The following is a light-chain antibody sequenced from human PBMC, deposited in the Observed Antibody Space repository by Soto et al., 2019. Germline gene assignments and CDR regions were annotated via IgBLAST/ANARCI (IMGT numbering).Light chain of an antibody. V-gene: IGLV2-23*02. Sequence: QSALTQPASVSGSPGQSITISCIGTSSDVGNYNFVSWYQHHPGKAPRLIISEVSNRPSGIPSRFSGSKSGNTASLTISGLRAEEEDDYYCCSYTRSDTLLFGGGTKVTVL. J-gene: IGLJ2*01. CDR3: CSYTRSDTLL. CDR1: SSDVGNYNF. CDR2: EVS.